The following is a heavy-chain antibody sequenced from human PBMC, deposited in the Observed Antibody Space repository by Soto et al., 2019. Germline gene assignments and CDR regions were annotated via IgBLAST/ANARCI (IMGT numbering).Heavy chain of an antibody. CDR3: VKDRYVDY. CDR2: ISSEGATT. J-gene: IGHJ4*02. Sequence: PRLSCSVSGFTFSSYAMHWVRQAPGKGLEYIASISSEGATTYYADSVKGRFIISRDNSKNTLYLQMSSLRAEDTAVYYCVKDRYVDYWGQGILVTVSS. V-gene: IGHV3-64D*06. CDR1: GFTFSSYA.